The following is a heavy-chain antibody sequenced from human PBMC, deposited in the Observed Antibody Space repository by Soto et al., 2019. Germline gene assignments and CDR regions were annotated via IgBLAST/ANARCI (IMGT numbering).Heavy chain of an antibody. D-gene: IGHD1-26*01. J-gene: IGHJ4*02. CDR1: GFTFSSYG. CDR2: ISYDGSQK. V-gene: IGHV3-30*18. CDR3: VKEMAGSYYSAYHFDY. Sequence: QVQLVESGGGVVQPGKSLSLSCVASGFTFSSYGMHWVRQAPGKGLEWVALISYDGSQKYFGVSVKGRFTISRDNSKNTQYLEMNSLRGDDTALYYCVKEMAGSYYSAYHFDYWGQGTQVTVSS.